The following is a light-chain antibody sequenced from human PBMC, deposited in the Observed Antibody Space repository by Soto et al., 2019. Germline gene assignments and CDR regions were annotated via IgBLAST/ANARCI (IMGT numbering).Light chain of an antibody. V-gene: IGKV3-20*01. Sequence: IVLTQSPGTLSLSPGERATLSCRARQRVSSSDLAWYQHKPGQAPRLLIYGASSRATGIPDRFSGSGSGTDFPLTISRLEPEAFAVYYCQQYGSSTPWTFGKGTTVDIK. CDR2: GAS. CDR3: QQYGSSTPWT. J-gene: IGKJ1*01. CDR1: QRVSSSD.